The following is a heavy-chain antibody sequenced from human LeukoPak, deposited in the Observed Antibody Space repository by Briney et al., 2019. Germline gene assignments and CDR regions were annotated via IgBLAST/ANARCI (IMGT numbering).Heavy chain of an antibody. V-gene: IGHV1-2*02. CDR3: ARGYCSGGSCYSGRAY. Sequence: GASVKVSCKASGYTFTGYYMHWVRQAPGQGLEWMGWINPKNGGTNSAQKFHGRVTMTRDTSISTVYMELSRLKSEDTAVYYCARGYCSGGSCYSGRAYWGQGTLVTVSS. D-gene: IGHD2-15*01. J-gene: IGHJ4*02. CDR2: INPKNGGT. CDR1: GYTFTGYY.